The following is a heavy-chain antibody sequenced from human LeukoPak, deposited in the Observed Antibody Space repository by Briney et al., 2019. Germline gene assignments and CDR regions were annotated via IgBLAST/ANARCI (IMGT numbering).Heavy chain of an antibody. J-gene: IGHJ4*02. CDR1: GFTFSTYA. V-gene: IGHV3-23*01. CDR2: LTGGGGGT. CDR3: AKDKGAVTGTFDY. Sequence: QPGGSLRLSCAASGFTFSTYAMSWVRQAPGKGLEWVSGLTGGGGGTSYTDSVKGRFTISRDNSKNTLYLQMNSLRAEDTAVYYCAKDKGAVTGTFDYWGQGTLVTVSS. D-gene: IGHD1-14*01.